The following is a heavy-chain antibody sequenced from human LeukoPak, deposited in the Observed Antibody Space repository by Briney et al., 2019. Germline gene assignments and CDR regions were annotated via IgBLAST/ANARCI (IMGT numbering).Heavy chain of an antibody. CDR1: GGSFSGYY. Sequence: PSETLSLTCAVYGGSFSGYYWSWIRQPPGKGREWIGEINHRGSTNYNPSLKSRVTISVATSKTQFSLKLSSVTAADTAVYYCARLRGQRSNYYYYYMDVWGKGTTVTVSS. V-gene: IGHV4-34*01. CDR3: ARLRGQRSNYYYYYMDV. CDR2: INHRGST. D-gene: IGHD6-25*01. J-gene: IGHJ6*03.